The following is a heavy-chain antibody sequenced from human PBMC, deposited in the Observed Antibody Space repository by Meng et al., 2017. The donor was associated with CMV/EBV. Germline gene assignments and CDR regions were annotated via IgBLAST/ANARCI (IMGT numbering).Heavy chain of an antibody. D-gene: IGHD3-3*01. CDR1: GYTFTSYG. V-gene: IGHV1-18*01. J-gene: IGHJ6*02. Sequence: ASVKVSCKASGYTFTSYGISWVRQAPGQGLEWMGWISAYNGNTNYAQKLQGRVTMTTGTSTSTAYMELRSLRSDDTAVYYCARGGFLEWLTHYYYYGMDVWGQGTTVTVSS. CDR3: ARGGFLEWLTHYYYYGMDV. CDR2: ISAYNGNT.